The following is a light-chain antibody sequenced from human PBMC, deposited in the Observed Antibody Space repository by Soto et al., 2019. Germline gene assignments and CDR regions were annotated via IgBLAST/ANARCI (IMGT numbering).Light chain of an antibody. CDR3: KSYVGSNTYI. CDR2: EVV. V-gene: IGLV2-8*02. CDR1: TNAIGVDDF. J-gene: IGLJ1*01. Sequence: QSVPTPPSAASISRGESYTISCPGTTNAIGVDDFGSGYQHPPGKAPRPIIYEVVQRPSGVPERFSGSKSGNTASLTVSGRLAADEADYLCKSYVGSNTYIVGSGTKVNV.